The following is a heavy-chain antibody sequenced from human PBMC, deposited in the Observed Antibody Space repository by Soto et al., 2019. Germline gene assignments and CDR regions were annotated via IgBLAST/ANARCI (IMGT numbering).Heavy chain of an antibody. D-gene: IGHD5-18*01. CDR2: ISSSSSYI. J-gene: IGHJ6*02. Sequence: GGSLRLSCAASGFTFSSYSMNWVRQDPGKGLEWVSSISSSSSYIYYADSVKGRFTISRDNAKNSLYLQMNSLRAEDTAVYYCARKDTAMSFYYYGMDVWGQGTTVTVSS. CDR1: GFTFSSYS. CDR3: ARKDTAMSFYYYGMDV. V-gene: IGHV3-21*01.